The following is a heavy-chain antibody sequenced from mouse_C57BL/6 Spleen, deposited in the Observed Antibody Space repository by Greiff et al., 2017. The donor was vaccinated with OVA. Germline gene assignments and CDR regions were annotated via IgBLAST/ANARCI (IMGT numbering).Heavy chain of an antibody. V-gene: IGHV1-15*01. CDR2: IDPETGGT. Sequence: VQLQQSGAELVRPGASVTLSCKASGYTFTDYEMHWVKQTPVHGLEWIGAIDPETGGTAYNQKFKGKAILTADKSSSTAYMELRSLTSEDSAVYYCTRWRDMYYFDYWGQGTTRTVSS. J-gene: IGHJ2*01. CDR1: GYTFTDYE. CDR3: TRWRDMYYFDY.